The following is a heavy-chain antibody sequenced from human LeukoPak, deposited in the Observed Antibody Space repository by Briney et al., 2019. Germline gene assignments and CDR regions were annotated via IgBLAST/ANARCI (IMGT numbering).Heavy chain of an antibody. V-gene: IGHV3-11*01. CDR1: GFTFSDCY. D-gene: IGHD3-3*01. CDR3: ARDSAGYDFWSGSFGMDV. J-gene: IGHJ6*02. Sequence: GGSLRLSCAASGFTFSDCYMSWIRQVPGKGLEWVSYISSSSSSIYYADSVKGRFTVSRDNAKNSLYLQMNSLRAEDTAVYYCARDSAGYDFWSGSFGMDVWGQGTTVTVSS. CDR2: ISSSSSSI.